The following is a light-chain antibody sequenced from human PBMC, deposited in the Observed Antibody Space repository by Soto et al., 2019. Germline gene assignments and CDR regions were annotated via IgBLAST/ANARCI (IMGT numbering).Light chain of an antibody. Sequence: DIQMTQSPSTLSASVGDRVIITCRASQSISGWLAWYQQKPGIAPKLLIYKASTLQDGVPPRFSGSGFGTEFTLTISRLQPDDCGLYYCQQYDVYSTFGQGTKVEIK. J-gene: IGKJ1*01. CDR1: QSISGW. CDR3: QQYDVYST. CDR2: KAS. V-gene: IGKV1-5*03.